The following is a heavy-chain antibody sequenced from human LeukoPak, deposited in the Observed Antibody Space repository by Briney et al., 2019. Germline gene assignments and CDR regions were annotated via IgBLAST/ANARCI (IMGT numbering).Heavy chain of an antibody. J-gene: IGHJ4*02. CDR1: GFTFSSYE. CDR2: ISGSGSYI. CDR3: ARSTVGVDY. V-gene: IGHV3-48*03. D-gene: IGHD4-23*01. Sequence: TGGSLRLSCAASGFTFSSYEMNWVCRAPGKGLEWVSYISGSGSYIYDADSVKGRFTISRDNAKSSLYLQMNSLRAEDTAVYYCARSTVGVDYWGQGTLVTVSS.